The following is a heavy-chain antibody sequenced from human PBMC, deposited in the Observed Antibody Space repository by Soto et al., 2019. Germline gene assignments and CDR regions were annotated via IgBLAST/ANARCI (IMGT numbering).Heavy chain of an antibody. CDR2: INQSGST. Sequence: QVQLQQWGAGLLKPSETLSLTCAVYGGSFSGYYWSWIRQPPGKGLEWSGEINQSGSTNYNPSLKSRVTISVDTSKNQFSLKLSSVTAADTAVYYCAKGGISSSTFLVWGQGTLVTVSS. D-gene: IGHD2-2*01. CDR1: GGSFSGYY. CDR3: AKGGISSSTFLV. V-gene: IGHV4-34*01. J-gene: IGHJ4*02.